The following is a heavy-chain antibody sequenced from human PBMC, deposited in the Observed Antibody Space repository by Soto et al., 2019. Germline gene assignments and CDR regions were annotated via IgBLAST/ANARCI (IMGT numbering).Heavy chain of an antibody. CDR3: VCQYGDYVRGAFYI. CDR1: GGSISSGGYS. J-gene: IGHJ3*02. V-gene: IGHV4-61*08. D-gene: IGHD4-17*01. Sequence: SETLSLTCAVSGGSISSGGYSWSWIRQPPGKGLEWIGYIYYSGSTNYNPSLKSRVTISVDTSKNQFSLKLSSVTAADTAVYYCVCQYGDYVRGAFYIWGQGTMVTVSS. CDR2: IYYSGST.